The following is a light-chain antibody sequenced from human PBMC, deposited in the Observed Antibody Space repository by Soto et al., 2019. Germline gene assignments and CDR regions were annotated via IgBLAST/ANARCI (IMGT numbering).Light chain of an antibody. CDR2: GAS. CDR1: QTVSSY. Sequence: ENVLTQSPGTLSLSPGERATLSCRASQTVSSYLTWYQQRPGQAPRLLIYGASKRATGIPDRFSGSGSWTDFTLTISRLEPEDFAVYYCQQYGTSPITFGQGTRLEIK. V-gene: IGKV3-20*01. CDR3: QQYGTSPIT. J-gene: IGKJ5*01.